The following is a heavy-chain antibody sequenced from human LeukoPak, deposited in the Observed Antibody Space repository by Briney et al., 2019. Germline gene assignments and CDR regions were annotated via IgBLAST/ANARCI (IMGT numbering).Heavy chain of an antibody. D-gene: IGHD5-12*01. CDR2: IYSGGST. CDR1: GFTVSSNY. CDR3: ARGPVYSGYDWDY. J-gene: IGHJ4*02. Sequence: PGGSLRLSCAASGFTVSSNYVSWVRQAPGKGLEWVSVIYSGGSTYYADSVKGRFTISRDNSKNTLYLQMNSLRAEDTAVYYCARGPVYSGYDWDYWGQGTLVTVSS. V-gene: IGHV3-66*01.